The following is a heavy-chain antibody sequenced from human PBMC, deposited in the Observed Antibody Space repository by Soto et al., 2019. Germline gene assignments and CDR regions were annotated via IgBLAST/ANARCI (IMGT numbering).Heavy chain of an antibody. V-gene: IGHV3-23*01. Sequence: EVQLLEPGGDVVRPGGSLRLSGAASGFTFSSYAMGWVRQAPGKGLEWVAGVSRAGTYTFYADSVRGRFSISRDNSRDTVDLYMNALRGDDTAVYFCVKYTVTEDLGESWGQGTLVSVSS. D-gene: IGHD3-16*01. J-gene: IGHJ5*02. CDR3: VKYTVTEDLGES. CDR2: VSRAGTYT. CDR1: GFTFSSYA.